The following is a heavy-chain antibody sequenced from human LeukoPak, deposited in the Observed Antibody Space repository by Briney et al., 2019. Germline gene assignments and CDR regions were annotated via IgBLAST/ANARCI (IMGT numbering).Heavy chain of an antibody. V-gene: IGHV3-21*01. J-gene: IGHJ3*02. Sequence: PGGSLRLSCAASGFTFSSYSMNWVRQAPGKGLEWVSSISSSSSYIYYADSVKGRFTISRDNAKNSLYLQMNSLRAEDTAVYYCARDSPDIVATIEAFDIWGQGTMVTASS. CDR3: ARDSPDIVATIEAFDI. D-gene: IGHD5-12*01. CDR1: GFTFSSYS. CDR2: ISSSSSYI.